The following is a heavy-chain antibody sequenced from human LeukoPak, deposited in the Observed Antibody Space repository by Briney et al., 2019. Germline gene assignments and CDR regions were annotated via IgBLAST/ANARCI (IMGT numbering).Heavy chain of an antibody. V-gene: IGHV3-7*01. CDR3: ARQNCDDFSCRHSPIWYFDL. Sequence: GGSLRLSCVASGFTFSKFWMSWVRQAPGKGLEWAANIKEDGSEKYYVDSVKGRFTISRDNAKNSFFLQMNDLRAGDTAVYYCARQNCDDFSCRHSPIWYFDLWCPGTLVTVSS. D-gene: IGHD3/OR15-3a*01. CDR2: IKEDGSEK. J-gene: IGHJ2*01. CDR1: GFTFSKFW.